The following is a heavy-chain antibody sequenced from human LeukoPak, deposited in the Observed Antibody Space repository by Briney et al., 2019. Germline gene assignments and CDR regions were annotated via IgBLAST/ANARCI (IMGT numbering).Heavy chain of an antibody. Sequence: ASVKVSCKASGYTFTSYDINWVRHAPGQGLEWMGWINPNSGGTNYAQKFQGRVTITRATSISTAYMELSRLRSDDTAVYYCARDSTRISDYESSGYPGGWGQGTLVTVSS. CDR3: ARDSTRISDYESSGYPGG. CDR1: GYTFTSYD. D-gene: IGHD3-22*01. J-gene: IGHJ4*02. V-gene: IGHV1-2*02. CDR2: INPNSGGT.